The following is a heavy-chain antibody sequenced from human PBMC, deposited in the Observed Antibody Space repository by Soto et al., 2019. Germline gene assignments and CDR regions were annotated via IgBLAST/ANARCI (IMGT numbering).Heavy chain of an antibody. CDR1: GFTFSGYG. V-gene: IGHV3-30*03. CDR2: ISNDALNK. CDR3: ARPRRDYYYYYGVDV. J-gene: IGHJ6*02. Sequence: QVQLVESGGGVVQPGRSLRLSCAASGFTFSGYGMHWVRQAPGKGLEWVAVISNDALNKYYADSVKGRFAISRDDSRNTRSLQMNSLRAEDTAVYYCARPRRDYYYYYGVDVWGQGTTVTVSS.